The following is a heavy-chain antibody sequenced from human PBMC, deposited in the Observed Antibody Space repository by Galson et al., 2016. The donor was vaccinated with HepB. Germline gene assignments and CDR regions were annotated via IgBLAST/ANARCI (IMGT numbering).Heavy chain of an antibody. D-gene: IGHD3-16*02. Sequence: SVKVSCKASGYTVTSYYMHWVRQAPGQGLEWMGMINPVGGSTNYGQKFQGRVTMTRDTSTSTVYMELSSLRSEDTAVYYCAREGRGELSTHYFDYWGQGTLVTVSS. V-gene: IGHV1-46*01. CDR1: GYTVTSYY. CDR3: AREGRGELSTHYFDY. CDR2: INPVGGST. J-gene: IGHJ4*02.